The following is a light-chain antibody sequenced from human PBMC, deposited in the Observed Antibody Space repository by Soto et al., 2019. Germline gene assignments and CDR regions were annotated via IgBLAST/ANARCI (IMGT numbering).Light chain of an antibody. CDR1: QSVSSTY. CDR2: GAS. CDR3: QQRSDWPPWT. J-gene: IGKJ1*01. Sequence: EIVLTQSPGTLSLSPGERATLSCRASQSVSSTYVAWYQQKSGQAPRLLIYGASSRATGIPDRFSGSGSGTDFTLTISRLEPEDFEVYYCQQRSDWPPWTVGQGTKVDIK. V-gene: IGKV3D-20*02.